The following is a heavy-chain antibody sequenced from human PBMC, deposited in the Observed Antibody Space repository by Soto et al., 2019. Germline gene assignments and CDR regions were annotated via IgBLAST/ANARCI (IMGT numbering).Heavy chain of an antibody. CDR1: GFTFDDYT. V-gene: IGHV3-43*01. D-gene: IGHD5-12*01. CDR2: ISWDGGST. CDR3: AREIVGTIGFDY. Sequence: GGSLRLSCAASGFTFDDYTMHWVRQAPGKGLEWVSLISWDGGSTYYADSVKGRFTLSRDNSKNTLYLQMNSLRAEDTAVYYCAREIVGTIGFDYWGQGTLVTVSS. J-gene: IGHJ4*02.